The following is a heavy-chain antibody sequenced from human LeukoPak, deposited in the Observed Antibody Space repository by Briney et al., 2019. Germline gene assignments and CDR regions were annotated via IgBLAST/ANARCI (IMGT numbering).Heavy chain of an antibody. J-gene: IGHJ4*02. CDR2: ISADGSVT. CDR3: VRGYTYGLDN. CDR1: GFTFSRYW. Sequence: GGSLRLSCADSGFTFSRYWMHWVRQTPGKGLVWVSCISADGSVTRYADSVKGRFTISRDNAKNTLYLQMNSLRAEDTAVYYCVRGYTYGLDNWGQGTLVTVSS. D-gene: IGHD5-18*01. V-gene: IGHV3-74*01.